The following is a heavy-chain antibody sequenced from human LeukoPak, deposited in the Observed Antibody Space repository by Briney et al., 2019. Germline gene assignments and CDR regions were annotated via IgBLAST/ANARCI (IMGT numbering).Heavy chain of an antibody. CDR1: GFTFSSYG. Sequence: PGRSLRLSCAASGFTFSSYGMHWVRQAPGKGLEWVAVIWYDGSNKYYADSVKGRFTISRDNSKNTLYLQMNSLRAEDTALYYCAKDSELTIFGVVNYFDYWGQGTLVTVSS. V-gene: IGHV3-33*06. CDR2: IWYDGSNK. D-gene: IGHD3-3*01. CDR3: AKDSELTIFGVVNYFDY. J-gene: IGHJ4*02.